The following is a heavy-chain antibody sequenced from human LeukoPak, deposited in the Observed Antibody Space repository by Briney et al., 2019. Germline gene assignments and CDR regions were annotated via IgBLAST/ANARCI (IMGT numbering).Heavy chain of an antibody. V-gene: IGHV3-11*01. CDR2: IGTNNNSI. CDR1: GFSFSDYY. CDR3: ATDGVWFGAHYYFDY. D-gene: IGHD3-10*01. Sequence: GSLRLSCAASGFSFSDYYMSWIRQAPGKGLEWVAYIGTNNNSIYYADSVKGRFTISRDNAKNSLYLQMGSLRAEDTAVYYCATDGVWFGAHYYFDYWGQGTLVTVSS. J-gene: IGHJ4*02.